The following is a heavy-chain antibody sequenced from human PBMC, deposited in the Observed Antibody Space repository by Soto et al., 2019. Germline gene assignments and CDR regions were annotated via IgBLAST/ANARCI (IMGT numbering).Heavy chain of an antibody. J-gene: IGHJ4*02. CDR2: TYYSGST. Sequence: PSETLSLTCSVSGGSINTYYWSWIRQPPGKGLEWIGYTYYSGSTNYNPSLRSRVTISVDTSKNQFSLRLTSVTAADTAVYYCARVKGGYYYSGGYLVDCWGQGTLVTVSS. CDR3: ARVKGGYYYSGGYLVDC. CDR1: GGSINTYY. V-gene: IGHV4-59*01. D-gene: IGHD3-22*01.